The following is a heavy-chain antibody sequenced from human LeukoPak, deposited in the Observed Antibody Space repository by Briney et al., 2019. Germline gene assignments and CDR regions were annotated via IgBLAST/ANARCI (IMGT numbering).Heavy chain of an antibody. CDR1: GFTFSNNW. CDR3: YTSAGY. D-gene: IGHD1-14*01. V-gene: IGHV3-74*03. Sequence: PGGSLRLSCAASGFTFSNNWMHWVRQAPGKGLVWVSRIKTDGSSTTYADSVKGRFTISRDNAKNTLYLQMNSLRAEDTAVYYCYTSAGYWGQRTLVTVSS. CDR2: IKTDGSST. J-gene: IGHJ4*02.